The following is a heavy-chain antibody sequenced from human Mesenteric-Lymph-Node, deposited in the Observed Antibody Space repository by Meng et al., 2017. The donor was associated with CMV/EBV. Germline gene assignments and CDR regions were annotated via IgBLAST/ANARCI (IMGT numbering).Heavy chain of an antibody. J-gene: IGHJ6*02. Sequence: SVKVSCKASGGTFSSYAISWVRQAPGQGLEWMGGIIPIFGTANYAQKFQGRVTITTDESTSTGYMELSRLSSEDTAVYYCATRVRQQLVGQGYYYYGLDVWGQGTTVTVSS. CDR3: ATRVRQQLVGQGYYYYGLDV. D-gene: IGHD6-13*01. CDR1: GGTFSSYA. V-gene: IGHV1-69*05. CDR2: IIPIFGTA.